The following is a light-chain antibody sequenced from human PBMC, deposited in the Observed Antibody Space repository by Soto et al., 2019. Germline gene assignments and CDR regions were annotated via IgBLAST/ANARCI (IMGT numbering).Light chain of an antibody. Sequence: DIQMTQSPSSLSASVGDRVTITCRASQGISNYLAWYQQKPGNAPKLLIYAASTLHSGVPSRFRGRGSGSDFALSVSSRQPEDVATYYCQKYSAAPWTFRHGPQV. J-gene: IGKJ1*01. CDR2: AAS. CDR3: QKYSAAPWT. V-gene: IGKV1-27*01. CDR1: QGISNY.